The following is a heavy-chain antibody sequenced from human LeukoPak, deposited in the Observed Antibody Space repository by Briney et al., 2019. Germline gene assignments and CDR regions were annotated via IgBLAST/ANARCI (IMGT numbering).Heavy chain of an antibody. D-gene: IGHD4-17*01. J-gene: IGHJ4*02. CDR2: INPNSGGT. V-gene: IGHV1-2*02. CDR1: GYTFTGYY. CDR3: ARYDYGEGMPDY. Sequence: ASVKVSCKASGYTFTGYYMHWVQQAPGQGLEWMGWINPNSGGTNYAQKFQGRVTMTRDTSISTAYMELSRLRSDDTAVYYCARYDYGEGMPDYWGQGTLVTVSS.